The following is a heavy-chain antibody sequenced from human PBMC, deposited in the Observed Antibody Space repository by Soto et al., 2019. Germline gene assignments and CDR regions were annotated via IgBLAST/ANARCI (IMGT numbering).Heavy chain of an antibody. J-gene: IGHJ4*02. V-gene: IGHV4-30-2*01. D-gene: IGHD3-22*01. CDR3: ARATPYYYDSGPFDY. CDR2: IYHSGST. Sequence: SETLSLTCAVSGGSISSGGYFWSWIRQPPGKGLEWIGYIYHSGSTYYNPSLKSRVSISVDTSKNQFSLKLSSVTAADTAVYYCARATPYYYDSGPFDYWGQGTLVTVSS. CDR1: GGSISSGGYF.